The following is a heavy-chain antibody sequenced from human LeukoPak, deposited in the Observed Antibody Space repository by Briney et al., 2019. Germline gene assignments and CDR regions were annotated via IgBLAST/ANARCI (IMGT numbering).Heavy chain of an antibody. CDR2: TSGSGGST. D-gene: IGHD1-26*01. CDR3: AKDLVGATTPDY. CDR1: GFTSSSYA. J-gene: IGHJ4*02. V-gene: IGHV3-23*01. Sequence: GGSLRLSCAASGFTSSSYAMSWVRQAPGKGLEWVSVTSGSGGSTYYADSVKGRFTISRDNSKNTLYLQMNSLRAEDTAVYYCAKDLVGATTPDYWGQGTLVTVSS.